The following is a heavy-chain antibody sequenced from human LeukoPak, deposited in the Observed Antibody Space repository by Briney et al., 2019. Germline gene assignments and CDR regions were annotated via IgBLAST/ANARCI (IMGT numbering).Heavy chain of an antibody. D-gene: IGHD2-15*01. CDR2: FLNDGRI. V-gene: IGHV3-53*01. CDR3: ASYWRAYDI. J-gene: IGHJ3*02. CDR1: GLTVSSTS. Sequence: GGSLRLSCAASGLTVSSTSMTWVRQAPGKGLEWVSDFLNDGRIYYADSVKGRFTISKDNSQNTVNLQMDNLRAEDAAIYYCASYWRAYDIWGQGTVVTVAS.